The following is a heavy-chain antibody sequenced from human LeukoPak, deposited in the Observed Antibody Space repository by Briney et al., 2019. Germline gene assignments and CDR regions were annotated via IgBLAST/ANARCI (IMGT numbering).Heavy chain of an antibody. J-gene: IGHJ5*02. Sequence: SETLSLTCTVSGDSISSYFWNWIRQPPGKGLEWIGYVSYSGSTNYNPSSKSRVTISVDTSKTQFSLKLNSVTAADTAVYYCARRRAEGGSNGHYNWFDPWGQRTLVTVSS. CDR3: ARRRAEGGSNGHYNWFDP. CDR1: GDSISSYF. D-gene: IGHD6-13*01. CDR2: VSYSGST. V-gene: IGHV4-59*08.